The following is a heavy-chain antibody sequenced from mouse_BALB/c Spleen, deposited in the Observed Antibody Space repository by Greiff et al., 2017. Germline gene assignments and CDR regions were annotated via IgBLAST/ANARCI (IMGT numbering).Heavy chain of an antibody. CDR3: VREGLLRAWFAY. CDR1: GFTFNTYA. D-gene: IGHD1-1*01. Sequence: VKLVESGGGLVQPKGSLKLSCAASGFTFNTYAMNWVRQAPGKGLEWVARIRSKSNNYATYYADSVKDRFTISRDDSQSMLYLQMNNLKTEDTAMYYCVREGLLRAWFAYWGQGTLVTVSA. CDR2: IRSKSNNYAT. J-gene: IGHJ3*01. V-gene: IGHV10-1*02.